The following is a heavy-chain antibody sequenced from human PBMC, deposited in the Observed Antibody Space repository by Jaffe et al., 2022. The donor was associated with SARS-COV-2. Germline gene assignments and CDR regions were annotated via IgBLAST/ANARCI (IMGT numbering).Heavy chain of an antibody. V-gene: IGHV3-21*06. Sequence: EVQLVESGGGLVRPGGSLRLSCAASGFTFDIYSMNWVRQAPGKGLEWVSSISSRSSYTYYADSVKGRFTISRDNAKNSQYLQMNSLRVEDTAVYYCARDSAYGEYDYWGQGTLVTVSS. CDR1: GFTFDIYS. D-gene: IGHD4-17*01. CDR2: ISSRSSYT. J-gene: IGHJ4*02. CDR3: ARDSAYGEYDY.